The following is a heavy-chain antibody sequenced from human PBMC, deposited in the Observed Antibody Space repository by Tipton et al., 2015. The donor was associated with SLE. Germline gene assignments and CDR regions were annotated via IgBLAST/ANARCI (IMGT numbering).Heavy chain of an antibody. V-gene: IGHV4-59*11. CDR3: ARGYCTGGVCYTSAFDI. Sequence: TLSLTCTVSGGSISSHYWSWIRQPPGKGLEWIGYIYYSGSTNYNPSLKSRVTISVDTSKNQFSLKLSSVTAADTAVYYCARGYCTGGVCYTSAFDIWGQGTMVTVSS. D-gene: IGHD2-8*02. CDR2: IYYSGST. CDR1: GGSISSHY. J-gene: IGHJ3*02.